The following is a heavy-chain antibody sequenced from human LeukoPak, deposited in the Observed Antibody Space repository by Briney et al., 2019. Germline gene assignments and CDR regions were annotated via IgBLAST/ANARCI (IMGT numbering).Heavy chain of an antibody. CDR2: IYHSGST. CDR1: GASISSGGYY. Sequence: SETLSLTCTVSGASISSGGYYWSWIRQPPGKGLEWIGYIYHSGSTDYNPFLKSRVTISVDASKNQFSLKLSSVTAADTAVYYCARDGSSGWYEPNWFDPWGQGTLVTVSS. J-gene: IGHJ5*02. D-gene: IGHD6-19*01. CDR3: ARDGSSGWYEPNWFDP. V-gene: IGHV4-30-2*01.